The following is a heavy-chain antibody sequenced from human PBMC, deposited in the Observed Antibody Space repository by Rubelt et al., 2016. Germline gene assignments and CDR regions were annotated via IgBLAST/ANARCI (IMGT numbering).Heavy chain of an antibody. J-gene: IGHJ4*02. CDR1: GYTFTDYY. Sequence: QVQLVQSGAEVKKPGASVKVSSKASGYTFTDYYIHWARQAPGQGLEWMGIINPRGGATSYAEKFHGRLTITRDTTTSTVYMDLGSVRSDDTAVYYCAREVGATDLWGQGTLVTVSS. CDR2: INPRGGAT. D-gene: IGHD1-26*01. V-gene: IGHV1-46*01. CDR3: AREVGATDL.